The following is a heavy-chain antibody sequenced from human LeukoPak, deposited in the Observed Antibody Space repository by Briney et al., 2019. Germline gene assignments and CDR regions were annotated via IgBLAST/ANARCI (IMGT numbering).Heavy chain of an antibody. CDR2: MNRDGSET. Sequence: GGSLRLSCAASGFALSSHWMTWVRQVPGRGPEWVANMNRDGSETYYLDSVKGRFTISKDNAKNSLYLQMNSLRAEDTALYHCARNNGMDVWGQGTTVIVSS. CDR3: ARNNGMDV. CDR1: GFALSSHW. V-gene: IGHV3-7*03. J-gene: IGHJ6*02.